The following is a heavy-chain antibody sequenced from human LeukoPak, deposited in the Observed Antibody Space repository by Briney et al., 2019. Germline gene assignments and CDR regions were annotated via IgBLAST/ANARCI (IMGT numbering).Heavy chain of an antibody. J-gene: IGHJ4*02. CDR1: GFTFSSYG. CDR3: AKPTAVAGFRQSYYFDY. Sequence: GGSLRLSYAASGFTFSSYGMHWVRQAPGKGLEWVAVISYDGSNKYYADSVKGRFTISRDNSKNTLYLQMNSLRAEDTAVYYCAKPTAVAGFRQSYYFDYWGQGTLVTVSS. D-gene: IGHD6-19*01. V-gene: IGHV3-30*18. CDR2: ISYDGSNK.